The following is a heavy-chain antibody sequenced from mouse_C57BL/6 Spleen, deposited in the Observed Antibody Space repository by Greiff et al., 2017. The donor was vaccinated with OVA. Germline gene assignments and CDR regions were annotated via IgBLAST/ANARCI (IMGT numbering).Heavy chain of an antibody. CDR2: ISSGGDYI. CDR1: GFTFSSYA. V-gene: IGHV5-9-1*02. D-gene: IGHD2-3*01. CDR3: TRDGGSIYDGYYYAMDY. Sequence: EVQVVESGEGLVKPGGSLKLSCAASGFTFSSYAMSWVRQTPEKRLEWVAYISSGGDYIYYADTVKGRFTISRDNARNTLYLQMSSLKSEDTAMYYCTRDGGSIYDGYYYAMDYWGQGTSVTVSS. J-gene: IGHJ4*01.